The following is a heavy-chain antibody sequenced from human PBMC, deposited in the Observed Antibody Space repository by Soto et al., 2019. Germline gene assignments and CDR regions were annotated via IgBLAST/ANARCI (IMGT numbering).Heavy chain of an antibody. CDR2: IWYDGSNK. Sequence: GGSLRLSCAASGFTFSSYGMHWVRQAPGKGLEWVAAIWYDGSNKYYADSVKGRFTISRDNSKNTLYLQMNSLRAEDTAVYYCGGDRGFLEWLFSFRMEVGGKGTRVTV. D-gene: IGHD3-3*01. CDR1: GFTFSSYG. J-gene: IGHJ6*03. CDR3: GGDRGFLEWLFSFRMEV. V-gene: IGHV3-33*01.